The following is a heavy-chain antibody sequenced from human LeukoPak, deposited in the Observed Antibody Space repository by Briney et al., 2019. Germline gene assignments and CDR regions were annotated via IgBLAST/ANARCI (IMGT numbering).Heavy chain of an antibody. D-gene: IGHD5/OR15-5a*01. V-gene: IGHV3-21*01. CDR2: INDVGSHI. CDR1: GFTFSSYA. J-gene: IGHJ4*01. Sequence: PGGSLRLSCAASGFTFSSYAMSWARQAPGKGLEWVSSINDVGSHIYYADSVRGRFTISRDNAKTSVYLQMNNLRPEDTAVYYCARDATYYLRYGYFDCWGHGTLVTVSS. CDR3: ARDATYYLRYGYFDC.